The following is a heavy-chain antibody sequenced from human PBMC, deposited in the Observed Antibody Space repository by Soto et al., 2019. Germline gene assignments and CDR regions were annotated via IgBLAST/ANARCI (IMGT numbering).Heavy chain of an antibody. CDR3: ARHQPDTAMSHFDY. V-gene: IGHV1-69*02. J-gene: IGHJ4*02. D-gene: IGHD5-18*01. CDR1: GGTFSSYT. Sequence: QVQLVQSGAEVKKPGSSVKVSCKASGGTFSSYTISWVRQAPGQGLEWMGRIIPILGIANYAQKFQGRVTXXAXKXXSTANMELRSLKSEDTAVYYCARHQPDTAMSHFDYWGQGTLVTVSS. CDR2: IIPILGIA.